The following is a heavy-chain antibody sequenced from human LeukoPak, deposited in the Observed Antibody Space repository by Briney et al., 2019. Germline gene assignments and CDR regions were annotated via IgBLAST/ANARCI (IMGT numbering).Heavy chain of an antibody. V-gene: IGHV2-5*02. D-gene: IGHD3-22*01. CDR1: GFSLDTRGVG. J-gene: IGHJ4*02. CDR2: IYWDDDR. CDR3: AHRKNYYDSSVFDN. Sequence: SGPTLVNPTPTLTLTCTFSGFSLDTRGVGVGWIRQPPGRALEWRALIYWDDDRRYSPSLKSRLTITKDTSKNQVVLTMTNMDPVDTATYFCAHRKNYYDSSVFDNWGQGTLVTVSS.